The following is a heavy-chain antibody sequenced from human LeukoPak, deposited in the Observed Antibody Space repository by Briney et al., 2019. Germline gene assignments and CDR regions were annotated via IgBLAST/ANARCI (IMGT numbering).Heavy chain of an antibody. CDR3: ARSESAADNHYYYGMDV. CDR2: IIPIFGTA. Sequence: GASVKVSCKASGGTFSSYAISWVRQAPGQGLEWMGGIIPIFGTANYAQKFQGRVTITADESTSTAYMELSSLRSEDTAVYYCARSESAADNHYYYGMDVWGQGTTVTVSS. D-gene: IGHD2-2*01. V-gene: IGHV1-69*13. CDR1: GGTFSSYA. J-gene: IGHJ6*02.